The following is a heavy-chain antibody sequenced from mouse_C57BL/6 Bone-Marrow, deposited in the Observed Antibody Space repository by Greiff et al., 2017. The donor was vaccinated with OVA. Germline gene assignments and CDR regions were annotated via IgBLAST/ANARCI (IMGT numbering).Heavy chain of an antibody. CDR1: GYTFTDYY. CDR2: INPYNGGT. V-gene: IGHV1-19*01. Sequence: VQLQQSGPVLVKPGASVKMSCKASGYTFTDYYMNWVKQSHGKSLEWIGVINPYNGGTSYNQKFKGKATLTVDKSSSTAYMELNSLTSEDSAVYYCARGGYYGSKAYWGQGTLVTVSA. CDR3: ARGGYYGSKAY. D-gene: IGHD1-1*01. J-gene: IGHJ3*01.